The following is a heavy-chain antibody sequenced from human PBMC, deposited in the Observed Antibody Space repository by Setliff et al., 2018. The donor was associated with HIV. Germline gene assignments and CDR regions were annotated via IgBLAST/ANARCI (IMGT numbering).Heavy chain of an antibody. CDR3: ARVAPYYGMDV. Sequence: PSETLSLTCAVSGGSISSHYWSWIRLPPGKGLEWIGSIYYSGSTNYNPSLKSRVTISVDTSKNQFSLKLSSVTAADTAVYYCARVAPYYGMDVWGQGTTVTVSS. CDR1: GGSISSHY. V-gene: IGHV4-59*11. CDR2: IYYSGST. J-gene: IGHJ6*02.